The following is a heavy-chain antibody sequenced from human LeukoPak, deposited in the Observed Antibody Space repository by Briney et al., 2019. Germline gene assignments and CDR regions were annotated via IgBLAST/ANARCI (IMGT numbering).Heavy chain of an antibody. J-gene: IGHJ6*03. Sequence: GGSLRLSCAASGFTFSSYAMSWVRQAPGEGLEWVSAISGSGGSTYYADSVKGRFTISRDNSKNTLYLQMNSLRAEDTAVYYCAKSALYYYDSSGPPSGMDVWGKGTTVTVSS. CDR2: ISGSGGST. CDR1: GFTFSSYA. CDR3: AKSALYYYDSSGPPSGMDV. D-gene: IGHD3-22*01. V-gene: IGHV3-23*01.